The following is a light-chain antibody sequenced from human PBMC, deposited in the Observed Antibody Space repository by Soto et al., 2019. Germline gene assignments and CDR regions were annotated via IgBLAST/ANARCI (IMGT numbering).Light chain of an antibody. J-gene: IGKJ4*01. CDR1: QSLTSN. V-gene: IGKV3-15*01. CDR2: GAS. Sequence: EIVMTQSPDTLSVSPGERATLSCRASQSLTSNLAWYQQKPGQTPRLIIYGASTRATGTPPRFSGSGSGTEFTLTISSLQSEDFALYYCQQYNGWPLTFGGGTKMEIK. CDR3: QQYNGWPLT.